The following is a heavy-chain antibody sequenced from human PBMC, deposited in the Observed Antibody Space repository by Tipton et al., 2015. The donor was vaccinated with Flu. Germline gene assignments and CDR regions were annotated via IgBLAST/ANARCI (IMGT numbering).Heavy chain of an antibody. D-gene: IGHD3-10*01. V-gene: IGHV4-38-2*02. CDR3: ARGSLWFGELEKYGFDP. J-gene: IGHJ5*02. CDR2: IYHSGST. CDR1: GYSISSGYY. Sequence: TLSLTCTVSGYSISSGYYWGWIRQPPGKGLEWIGSIYHSGSTYYNPSLKGRVTISVDTSKNQFSLKLSSVTAADTAVYYCARGSLWFGELEKYGFDPWGQGTLVTVSS.